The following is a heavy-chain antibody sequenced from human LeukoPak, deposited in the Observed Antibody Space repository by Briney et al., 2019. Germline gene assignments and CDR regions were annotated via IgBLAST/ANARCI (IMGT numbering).Heavy chain of an antibody. CDR1: GFSLSTSGMC. CDR3: AHSYSGYDEMRYYYYYMDV. V-gene: IGHV2-5*08. D-gene: IGHD5-12*01. J-gene: IGHJ6*03. Sequence: SGPTLVKPTQTLTLTCTFSGFSLSTSGMCVSWIRQPPGKALEWLARIDWDDDKRYSPSLKSRLTITKDTSKNQVVLTMTNMDPVDTATYYCAHSYSGYDEMRYYYYYMDVWGKGTTVTVSS. CDR2: IDWDDDK.